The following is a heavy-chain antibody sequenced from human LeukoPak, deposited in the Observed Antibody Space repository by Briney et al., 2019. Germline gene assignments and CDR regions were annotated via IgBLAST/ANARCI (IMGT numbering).Heavy chain of an antibody. V-gene: IGHV1-69*04. D-gene: IGHD1-26*01. CDR2: IIPILGIA. J-gene: IGHJ4*02. CDR3: LAESGIDY. CDR1: GGTFSSYA. Sequence: SVKVSCKASGGTFSSYAISWVRQAPGQGLEWMGRIIPILGIANYAQKFQGRVTITADKSTSTAYMELSSLRSEDTAVYCCLAESGIDYWGQGTLVTVSS.